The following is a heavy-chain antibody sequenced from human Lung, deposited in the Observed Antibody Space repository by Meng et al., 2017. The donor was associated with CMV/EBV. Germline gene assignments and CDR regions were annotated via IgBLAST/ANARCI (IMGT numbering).Heavy chain of an antibody. CDR3: ARDGERFLTTEYYFDY. Sequence: SXAASGFTFNSYSMNWVRQAPGKGLEWVSSISHTGSYIYYADSVRGRFTISRDNAKNSLYLQLNSLRAEDTAVYYCARDGERFLTTEYYFDYWGQGTXVTVSS. D-gene: IGHD2/OR15-2a*01. J-gene: IGHJ4*02. V-gene: IGHV3-21*01. CDR2: ISHTGSYI. CDR1: GFTFNSYS.